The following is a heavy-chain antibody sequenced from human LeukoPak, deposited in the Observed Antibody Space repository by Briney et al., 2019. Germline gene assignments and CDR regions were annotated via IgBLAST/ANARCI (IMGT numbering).Heavy chain of an antibody. J-gene: IGHJ4*02. V-gene: IGHV3-48*02. CDR1: VFTFSTYS. CDR3: ARVPYSTGTYDY. CDR2: ISSSSTTI. Sequence: PGGSLRLSCAASVFTFSTYSMNWVRQAPGKGLEGVSYISSSSTTIYYADSVKGRFTISRDNAKNSLYLQMNSLRDGATAVYYCARVPYSTGTYDYWGQGTLVTVSS. D-gene: IGHD6-19*01.